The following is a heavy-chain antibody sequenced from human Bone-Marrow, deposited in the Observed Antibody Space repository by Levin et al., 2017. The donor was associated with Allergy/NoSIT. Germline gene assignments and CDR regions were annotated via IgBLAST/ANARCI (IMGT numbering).Heavy chain of an antibody. J-gene: IGHJ5*02. V-gene: IGHV4-39*01. CDR1: GGSISSDNYY. Sequence: SQTLSLTCTVSGGSISSDNYYWGWIRQPPGKGLEWIGSIYYSGSTYYNPSLESRVTISVDTSMNQFSMKLNSVTAADTAVYYCGSGGPTSDPWGQGTLVTVSS. CDR3: GSGGPTSDP. D-gene: IGHD3-10*01. CDR2: IYYSGST.